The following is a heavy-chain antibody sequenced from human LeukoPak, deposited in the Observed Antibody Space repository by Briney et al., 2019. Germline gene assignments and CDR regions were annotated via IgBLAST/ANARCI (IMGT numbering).Heavy chain of an antibody. CDR1: VGTFSSYA. Sequence: SVKVSCKASVGTFSSYAISWVRQAPGQGLEWMGRIIPILGIANYAQKFQGRVTITADKSTSTAYMELSSLRSEDTAVYYCARDDSYGYDSSGYYYVNDYWGQGTLVTVSS. CDR2: IIPILGIA. J-gene: IGHJ4*02. CDR3: ARDDSYGYDSSGYYYVNDY. D-gene: IGHD3-22*01. V-gene: IGHV1-69*04.